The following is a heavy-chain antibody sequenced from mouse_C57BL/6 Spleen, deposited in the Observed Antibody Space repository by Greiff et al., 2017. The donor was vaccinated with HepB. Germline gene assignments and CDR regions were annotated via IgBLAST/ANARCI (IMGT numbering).Heavy chain of an antibody. CDR1: GYTFTSYW. D-gene: IGHD1-1*01. Sequence: VQLQQPGAKLVKPGASVKMSCKASGYTFTSYWITWVKQRPGQGLEWIGDIYPGSGSTNYNEKFKSKATLTVDTSSSTAYMQLSSLTSEDSAVYYCARDDYGSSYDYWGQGTTLTVSS. CDR2: IYPGSGST. V-gene: IGHV1-55*01. J-gene: IGHJ2*01. CDR3: ARDDYGSSYDY.